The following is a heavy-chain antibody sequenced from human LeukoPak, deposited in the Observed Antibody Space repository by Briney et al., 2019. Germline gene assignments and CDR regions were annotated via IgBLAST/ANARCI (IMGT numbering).Heavy chain of an antibody. Sequence: SQTLSLTCTVSGGSISSGGYYWSWIRQHPGTGPEWIGYIYYSGSTYYNPSLKSRVTISVDTSKNQFSLKLSSVTAADTAVYYCARVAAVVGATRLDYWGQGTLVTVSS. CDR3: ARVAAVVGATRLDY. D-gene: IGHD1-26*01. V-gene: IGHV4-31*03. CDR2: IYYSGST. CDR1: GGSISSGGYY. J-gene: IGHJ4*02.